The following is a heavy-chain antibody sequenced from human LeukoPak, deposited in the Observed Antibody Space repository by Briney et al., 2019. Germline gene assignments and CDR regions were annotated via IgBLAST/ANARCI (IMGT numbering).Heavy chain of an antibody. CDR3: AKFISVVPRGGAFHI. V-gene: IGHV3-23*01. J-gene: IGHJ3*02. CDR1: GFTFSSYA. CDR2: IGGGGDRT. D-gene: IGHD2-2*01. Sequence: PGGSLRLSCAASGFTFSSYAMTWVRQAPGKGLEWVSAIGGGGDRTYYADSEKGRCSISRDNYKNTLYLQMNSLRAEDTAVYYCAKFISVVPRGGAFHIWGQGTVVIVSS.